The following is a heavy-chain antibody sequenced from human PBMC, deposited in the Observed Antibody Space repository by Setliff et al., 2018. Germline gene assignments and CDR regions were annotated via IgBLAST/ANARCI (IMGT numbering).Heavy chain of an antibody. CDR1: GDSISSYY. D-gene: IGHD3-16*01. CDR2: IYYSGST. V-gene: IGHV4-59*01. CDR3: ARDYGPNDY. J-gene: IGHJ4*02. Sequence: PSETLSLTCTVSGDSISSYYWSWIRQPPGKGLEWIGYIYYSGSTNYNPSLKSRVTMSVATFENHFSLKLNSLTAADTAVYFCARDYGPNDYWGQGSLVTVSS.